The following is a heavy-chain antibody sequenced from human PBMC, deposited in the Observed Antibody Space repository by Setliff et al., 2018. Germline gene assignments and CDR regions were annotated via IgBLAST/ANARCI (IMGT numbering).Heavy chain of an antibody. D-gene: IGHD5-18*01. CDR3: ARERGYGYGDDAFDI. Sequence: PSETLSLTCAVYGGSFSGYYWSWIRQSPGKGLEWIGEINHSGSTNYSPSLKSRVTISVDTSNNQFSLKLSSVTAADTAVYYCARERGYGYGDDAFDIWGQGTMVTVSS. V-gene: IGHV4-34*01. CDR1: GGSFSGYY. CDR2: INHSGST. J-gene: IGHJ3*02.